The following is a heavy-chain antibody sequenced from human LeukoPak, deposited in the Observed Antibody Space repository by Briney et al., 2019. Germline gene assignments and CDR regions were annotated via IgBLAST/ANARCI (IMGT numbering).Heavy chain of an antibody. V-gene: IGHV4-34*01. CDR2: INHSGST. J-gene: IGHJ4*02. CDR3: ATRGMVDTAMDDY. Sequence: SETLSLTCAVYGGSFSGYYWSRIRQPPGKGLEWIGEINHSGSTNYNPSLKSRVTISVDTSKNQFSLKLSSVTAADTAVYYCATRGMVDTAMDDYWGQGTLVTVSS. CDR1: GGSFSGYY. D-gene: IGHD5-18*01.